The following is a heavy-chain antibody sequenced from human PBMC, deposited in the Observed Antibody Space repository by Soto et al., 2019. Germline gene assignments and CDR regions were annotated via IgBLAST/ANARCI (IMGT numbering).Heavy chain of an antibody. CDR3: AGFVVPASRNSDFDY. CDR1: GISVSTSDYY. D-gene: IGHD2-15*01. V-gene: IGHV4-39*01. J-gene: IGHJ4*02. Sequence: SETLSLTCTVSGISVSTSDYYWGWVRQPPGKGLDWIGNIYYSGSTFYNPSLRSRVTLSVDTSKNQFSLRLNSVTVADTAVYFCAGFVVPASRNSDFDYWGQGTLVT. CDR2: IYYSGST.